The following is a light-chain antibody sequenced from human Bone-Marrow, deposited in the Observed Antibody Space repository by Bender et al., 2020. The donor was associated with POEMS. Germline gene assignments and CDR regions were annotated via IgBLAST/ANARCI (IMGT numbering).Light chain of an antibody. J-gene: IGLJ2*01. CDR3: GTWNIGLSAVV. Sequence: QSVLTQPPSVSAAPGQIVTISCSGSSSNIGNNYVSWYQQFPGTAPTLLIYDTDKRPSGIPDRFSGSKSGTSAPLAITGLRPGDEADYYCGTWNIGLSAVVFGGGTKLTVL. CDR2: DTD. V-gene: IGLV1-51*01. CDR1: SSNIGNNY.